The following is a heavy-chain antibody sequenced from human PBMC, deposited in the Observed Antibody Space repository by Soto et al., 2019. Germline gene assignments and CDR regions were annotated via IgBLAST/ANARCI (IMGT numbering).Heavy chain of an antibody. CDR2: IIPIFGTA. CDR1: GGTFSSYA. J-gene: IGHJ4*02. Sequence: SVKVSCKASGGTFSSYAISWVRQAPGQGLEWMGGIIPIFGTANYAQKFQGRVTITADKSTGTAYMELSSLRSEDTAVYYCARYVVAGPFDYWGQGTLVTSPQ. V-gene: IGHV1-69*06. D-gene: IGHD6-19*01. CDR3: ARYVVAGPFDY.